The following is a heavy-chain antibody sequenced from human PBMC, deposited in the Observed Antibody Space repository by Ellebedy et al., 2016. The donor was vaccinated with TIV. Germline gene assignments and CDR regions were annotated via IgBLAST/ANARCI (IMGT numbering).Heavy chain of an antibody. CDR1: GGSFSGYF. D-gene: IGHD5-12*01. CDR3: ASHRGFYSGWSFDY. J-gene: IGHJ4*02. Sequence: MPSETLSLTCGVYGGSFSGYFWSWIRQPPGKGLEWIGEINPSGTTNYNPSLKSRVTMSVETPKNQFSLKVNSVTAADTAIYYCASHRGFYSGWSFDYWGQGTLVTVSS. CDR2: INPSGTT. V-gene: IGHV4-34*01.